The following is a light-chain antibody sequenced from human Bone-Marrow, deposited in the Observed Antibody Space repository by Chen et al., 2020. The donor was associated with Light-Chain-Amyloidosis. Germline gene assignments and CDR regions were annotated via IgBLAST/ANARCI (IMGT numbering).Light chain of an antibody. CDR2: GDF. CDR1: NSDVGNYNL. J-gene: IGLJ3*02. V-gene: IGLV2-23*01. Sequence: QSALTQPASVSGSPGQSITISYTAYNSDVGNYNLVSWYQHHPGKAPKLIIYGDFKRPSGFSHRFSASKSGNTASLTISGLQNEDEAHYHCCAYTGSSTWVFGGGPKLAVL. CDR3: CAYTGSSTWV.